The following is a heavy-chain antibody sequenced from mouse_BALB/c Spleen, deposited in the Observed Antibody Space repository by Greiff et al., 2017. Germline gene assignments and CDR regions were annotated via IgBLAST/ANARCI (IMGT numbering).Heavy chain of an antibody. CDR3: ARCYDGYYPYAMDY. CDR2: ISYDGSN. J-gene: IGHJ4*01. D-gene: IGHD2-3*01. V-gene: IGHV3-6*02. Sequence: EVQRVESGPGLVKPSQSLSLTCSVTGYSITSGYYWNWIRQFPGNKLEWMGYISYDGSNNYNPSLKNRISITRDTSKNQFFLKLNSVTTEDTATYDCARCYDGYYPYAMDYWGQGTSVTVSS. CDR1: GYSITSGYY.